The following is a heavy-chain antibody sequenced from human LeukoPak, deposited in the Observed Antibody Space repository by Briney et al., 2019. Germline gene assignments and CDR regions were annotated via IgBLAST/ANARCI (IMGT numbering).Heavy chain of an antibody. CDR3: ARDVDIVATIVADY. D-gene: IGHD5-12*01. V-gene: IGHV3-21*01. CDR1: GFTFSSYS. CDR2: ISSSSSYI. Sequence: GGSLRLSCAASGFTFSSYSINWVRQAPGKGLEWVSSISSSSSYIYYADSVKGRFTISRDNAKNSLYLQMNSLRAEDTAVYYCARDVDIVATIVADYWGQGTLVTVSS. J-gene: IGHJ4*02.